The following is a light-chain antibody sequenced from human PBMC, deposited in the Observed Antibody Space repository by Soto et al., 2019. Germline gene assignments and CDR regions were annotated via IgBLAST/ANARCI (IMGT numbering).Light chain of an antibody. CDR3: QQRSNWPPVWT. Sequence: EIVLTQSPATLYLSPGERATLSCRASQSVSSYLAWYQQKPGQAPRLLIYDASNRATGIPARFSDSGSGTDFTLTISSLEPEDFAVYYCQQRSNWPPVWTFGQGTKEEIK. CDR1: QSVSSY. V-gene: IGKV3-11*01. J-gene: IGKJ1*01. CDR2: DAS.